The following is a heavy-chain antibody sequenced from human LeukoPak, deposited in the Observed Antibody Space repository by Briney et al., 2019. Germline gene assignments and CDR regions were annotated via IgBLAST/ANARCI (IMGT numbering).Heavy chain of an antibody. CDR3: ARDRYFGSDGFDI. D-gene: IGHD3-10*01. Sequence: GGSLRLSCAASGFSFSEHGMHWVRQAPGKGPEWVTVTWYDGSNNHYADSVKGRFTTSRDNSKNTVFLEMNSLRAEDTAVYHCARDRYFGSDGFDIWGPGTMVIVSS. V-gene: IGHV3-33*01. CDR1: GFSFSEHG. CDR2: TWYDGSNN. J-gene: IGHJ3*02.